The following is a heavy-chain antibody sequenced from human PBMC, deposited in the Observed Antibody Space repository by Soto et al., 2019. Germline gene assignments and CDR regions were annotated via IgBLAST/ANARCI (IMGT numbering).Heavy chain of an antibody. CDR2: IVPALGTT. D-gene: IGHD7-27*01. CDR3: ATGGSNGYFS. V-gene: IGHV1-69*13. CDR1: RDTFNDYS. Sequence: GASVKVSCKTSRDTFNDYSITWVRQAPGQGLEWMGGIVPALGTTKYAQKFQGRVTMTADESTSTAYLELNNLTSEDRAVYFCATGGSNGYFSWGQGTKVTVYS. J-gene: IGHJ4*02.